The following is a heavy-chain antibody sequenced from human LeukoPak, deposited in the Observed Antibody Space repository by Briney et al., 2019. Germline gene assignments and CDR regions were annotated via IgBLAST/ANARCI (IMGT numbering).Heavy chain of an antibody. Sequence: ASVKVSCKASGYTFISHYINWVRQAPGQGLEWMGIINPNGGSTTYGQKFQGGVTMTRDTSTSTVYMELSSLRSEDTAVYYCARRDVDMATITYWGQGTLVTVSS. D-gene: IGHD5-24*01. V-gene: IGHV1-46*01. CDR3: ARRDVDMATITY. J-gene: IGHJ1*01. CDR1: GYTFISHY. CDR2: INPNGGST.